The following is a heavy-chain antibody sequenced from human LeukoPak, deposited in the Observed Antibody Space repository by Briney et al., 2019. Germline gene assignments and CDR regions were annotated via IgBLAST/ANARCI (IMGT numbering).Heavy chain of an antibody. V-gene: IGHV3-7*01. CDR2: IKQDGSEK. J-gene: IGHJ6*03. CDR1: GFTFSRYW. Sequence: GGSLRLSCAASGFTFSRYWMSWVRQAPGKGLEWVANIKQDGSEKYYVDSVKGRFTISRDNAKNSLYLQMNSLRAEDTAVYYCARDLNYYGSGSYMVMNYYMDVWGKGTTVTVSS. CDR3: ARDLNYYGSGSYMVMNYYMDV. D-gene: IGHD3-10*01.